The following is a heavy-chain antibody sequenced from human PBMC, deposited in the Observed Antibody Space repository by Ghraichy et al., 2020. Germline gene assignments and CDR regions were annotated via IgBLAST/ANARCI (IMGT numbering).Heavy chain of an antibody. CDR3: AKDHYNEGYDFWSGPYYYYGMDV. CDR2: ISGSGGST. V-gene: IGHV3-23*01. CDR1: GFTFSSYA. D-gene: IGHD3-3*01. Sequence: GGSLRLSCAASGFTFSSYAMSWVRQAPGKGLEWVSAISGSGGSTYYADSVKGRFTISRDNSKNTLYLQMNSLRAEDTAVYYCAKDHYNEGYDFWSGPYYYYGMDVWGQGTTVTVSS. J-gene: IGHJ6*02.